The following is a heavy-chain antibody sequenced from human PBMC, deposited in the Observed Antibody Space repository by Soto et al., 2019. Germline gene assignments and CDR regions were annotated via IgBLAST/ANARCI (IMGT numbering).Heavy chain of an antibody. V-gene: IGHV3-9*01. CDR3: AKDVDRLGELWGYFQS. Sequence: GGSLRLSCTVSGFMFKDFAMHWVRQAPGQGLEWVSGINWNGVNKGYAESVLGRFTISRDNARKSLYLDMNYLRPEDTALYFCAKDVDRLGELWGYFQSWGQGTMVTVSS. D-gene: IGHD3-16*01. CDR1: GFMFKDFA. CDR2: INWNGVNK. J-gene: IGHJ1*01.